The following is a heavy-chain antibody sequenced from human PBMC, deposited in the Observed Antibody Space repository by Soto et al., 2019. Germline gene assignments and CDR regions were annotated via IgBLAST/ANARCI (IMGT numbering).Heavy chain of an antibody. CDR2: TYYRSKWYN. CDR1: GDSVSSNSAA. V-gene: IGHV6-1*01. D-gene: IGHD7-27*01. CDR3: ARGEYKLGISMDFDY. J-gene: IGHJ4*02. Sequence: KQSQTLSLTCAISGDSVSSNSAAWNWIRQSPSRGLEWLGRTYYRSKWYNDYAVSVKSRITINPDTSKNQFSLQLNSVTPEDTAVYYCARGEYKLGISMDFDYWGQGTLVTVSS.